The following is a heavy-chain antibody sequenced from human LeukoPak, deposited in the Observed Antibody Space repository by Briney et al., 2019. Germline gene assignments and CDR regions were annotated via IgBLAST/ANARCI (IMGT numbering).Heavy chain of an antibody. CDR2: ISSSSSYI. D-gene: IGHD2-15*01. V-gene: IGHV3-21*01. CDR3: ARDGGYCSGGSCYTWYGMDV. Sequence: GGSLRLSCAASGFTFSSYSMNWVRQAPGKGLEWVSSISSSSSYIYYADSVKGRFTISRDNAKNSLYLQMSSLRAEDTAVYYCARDGGYCSGGSCYTWYGMDVWGQGTTVTVSS. CDR1: GFTFSSYS. J-gene: IGHJ6*02.